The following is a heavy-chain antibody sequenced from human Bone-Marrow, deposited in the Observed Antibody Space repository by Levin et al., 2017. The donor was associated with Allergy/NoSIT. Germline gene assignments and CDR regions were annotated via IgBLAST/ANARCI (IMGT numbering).Heavy chain of an antibody. CDR3: ASSFYDILTGYYFDY. V-gene: IGHV4-39*01. J-gene: IGHJ4*02. CDR2: IHYSGST. Sequence: SETLSLNCTVSGGSISSDSYYWEWIRQSPGKGLEWIGSIHYSGSTDYNPSLKSRITIFADTSKKQFSLKLSSVTATDTAVYYCASSFYDILTGYYFDYWGQGILVTVSS. CDR1: GGSISSDSYY. D-gene: IGHD3-9*01.